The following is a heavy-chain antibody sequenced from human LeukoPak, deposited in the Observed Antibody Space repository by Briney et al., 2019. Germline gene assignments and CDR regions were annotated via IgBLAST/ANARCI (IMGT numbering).Heavy chain of an antibody. CDR2: ISSSSSTI. Sequence: GGSLRLSCAASGFTFSSYSMNWVRQAPGKGLEWVSYISSSSSTIYYADSVKGRFTISRDNAKNSLYLQMNSLRAEDTAVYYCARDQSDGIVVVPAAIGFDYWGQGTLVTVSS. V-gene: IGHV3-48*01. CDR1: GFTFSSYS. J-gene: IGHJ4*02. CDR3: ARDQSDGIVVVPAAIGFDY. D-gene: IGHD2-2*02.